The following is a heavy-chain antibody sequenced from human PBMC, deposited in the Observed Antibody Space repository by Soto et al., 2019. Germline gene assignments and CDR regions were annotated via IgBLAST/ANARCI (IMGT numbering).Heavy chain of an antibody. D-gene: IGHD6-19*01. CDR1: GYTFTSYG. V-gene: IGHV1-18*01. Sequence: QVQLVQSGAEVKKPGASVKVSCQASGYTFTSYGISWVRQAPGQGLEWMGWISAYNGNTNYAQKLQGRVTMPTDTSPRTAYRERSSLRSDETAVYYCARGLRQWLVRDYWGQGTLVTVSS. CDR3: ARGLRQWLVRDY. CDR2: ISAYNGNT. J-gene: IGHJ4*02.